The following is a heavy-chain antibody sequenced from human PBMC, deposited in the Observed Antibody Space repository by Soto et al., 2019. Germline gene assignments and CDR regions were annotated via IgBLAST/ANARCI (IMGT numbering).Heavy chain of an antibody. CDR2: IIPIFGTA. CDR1: GGTFSSYA. V-gene: IGHV1-69*13. Sequence: SVKVSCKASGGTFSSYAISWVRQAPGQGLEWMGGIIPIFGTANYAQKFQGRVTITADESTSTAYMELSSLRSEDTAVCYCARDRFGRFGELSGSFDYWGQGTLVTVSS. D-gene: IGHD3-10*01. CDR3: ARDRFGRFGELSGSFDY. J-gene: IGHJ4*02.